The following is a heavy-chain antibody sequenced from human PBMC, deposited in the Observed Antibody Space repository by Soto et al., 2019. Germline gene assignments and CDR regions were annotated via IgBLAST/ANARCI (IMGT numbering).Heavy chain of an antibody. CDR1: GYTFTGYY. D-gene: IGHD3-10*01. Sequence: GASVKVSCKASGYTFTGYYMHWVRQAPGQGLEWMGWINPNSGGTNYAQKFQGWVTMTRDTSISTAYMELSRLRSDDTAVYYCARDPYGSGSYFQLDYWGQGTLVTVSS. J-gene: IGHJ4*02. CDR3: ARDPYGSGSYFQLDY. CDR2: INPNSGGT. V-gene: IGHV1-2*04.